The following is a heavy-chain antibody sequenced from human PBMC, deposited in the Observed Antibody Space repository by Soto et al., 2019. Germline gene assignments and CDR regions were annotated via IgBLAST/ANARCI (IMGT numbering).Heavy chain of an antibody. Sequence: EVQLVQSGTEVKRPGESLKISCKASGYNFTDYWIDWVRQMPGKGLEWMATIYPDGSETRYSPSFQGQVTISADKSISTAYLQWSSPKASDSAMYYCARGPPADRWGQGTLVTVSS. CDR2: IYPDGSET. D-gene: IGHD2-2*01. CDR1: GYNFTDYW. J-gene: IGHJ5*02. V-gene: IGHV5-51*01. CDR3: ARGPPADR.